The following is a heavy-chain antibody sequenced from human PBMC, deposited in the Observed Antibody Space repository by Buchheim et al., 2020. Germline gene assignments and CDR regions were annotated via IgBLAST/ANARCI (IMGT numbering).Heavy chain of an antibody. Sequence: QVQLVESGGGVVQPGRSLRLSCAASGFTFSSYGMHWVRQAPGKGLEWVAVISYDGSNKYYADSVKGRFTISRDNSKNTPYLQMNSLRAEDTAVYYCAKGWHIVVVTASSFDYWGQGTL. CDR1: GFTFSSYG. CDR3: AKGWHIVVVTASSFDY. V-gene: IGHV3-30*18. J-gene: IGHJ4*02. CDR2: ISYDGSNK. D-gene: IGHD2-21*02.